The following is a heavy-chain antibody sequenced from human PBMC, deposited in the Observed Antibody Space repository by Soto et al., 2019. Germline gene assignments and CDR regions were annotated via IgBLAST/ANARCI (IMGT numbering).Heavy chain of an antibody. V-gene: IGHV1-46*01. Sequence: ASVKVSCKVSGYTFSIYYMHWVRQAPGQGLEWMGMINPSGGSASYTQKFQGRVTMTRDTSTNTIYMELTSLRSDDTAVYYCARETDPFDIWGQGTMVTVSS. CDR2: INPSGGSA. CDR3: ARETDPFDI. J-gene: IGHJ3*02. CDR1: GYTFSIYY.